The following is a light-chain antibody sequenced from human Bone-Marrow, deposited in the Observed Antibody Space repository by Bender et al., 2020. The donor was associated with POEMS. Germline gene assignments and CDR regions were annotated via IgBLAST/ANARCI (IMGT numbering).Light chain of an antibody. J-gene: IGLJ3*02. CDR3: AAWEDSLNGWV. V-gene: IGLV2-23*02. Sequence: QSALTQPASVSGSPGQSITISCTGTSSDIGNYNRVSWYQHHPHKAPKLILSEVNVRPSGVSDRFSGSKSGNTASLTISGLQAEDEADYYCAAWEDSLNGWVFGGGTKLTVL. CDR2: EVN. CDR1: SSDIGNYNR.